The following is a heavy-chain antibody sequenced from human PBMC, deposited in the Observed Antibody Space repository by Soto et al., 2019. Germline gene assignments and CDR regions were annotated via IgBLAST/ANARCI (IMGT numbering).Heavy chain of an antibody. CDR1: GFTFSDYA. J-gene: IGHJ5*02. CDR2: IGGSDGTT. V-gene: IGHV3-23*01. D-gene: IGHD3-3*02. Sequence: VGSLRLSCAAPGFTFSDYAMTWVRQAPGKGLEWVSSIGGSDGTTYCADSVMGRFTISRDYSMNTLYLQMNSLRAEDTAVYYCERAWISPVSCGQRTLVTVFS. CDR3: ERAWISPVS.